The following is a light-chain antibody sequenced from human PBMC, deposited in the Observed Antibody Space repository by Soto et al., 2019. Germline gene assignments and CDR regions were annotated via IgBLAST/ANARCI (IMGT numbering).Light chain of an antibody. V-gene: IGKV1-5*03. CDR1: QTISSW. CDR2: KAS. CDR3: QHYNSYSEA. Sequence: DIQMTQSPSTLSRSVGYRVTITFRASQTISSWLAWYQQKPGKGPKLLIYKASTLKSGVPSRFSGSGSGTEFTLTISSLQPDDFATYYCQHYNSYSEAFGQGTKVDIK. J-gene: IGKJ1*01.